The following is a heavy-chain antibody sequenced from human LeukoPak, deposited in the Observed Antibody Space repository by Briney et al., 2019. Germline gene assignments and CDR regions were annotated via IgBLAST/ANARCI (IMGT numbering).Heavy chain of an antibody. CDR1: GFTSSSYG. D-gene: IGHD3-3*01. Sequence: GRSLRLSCAASGFTSSSYGMHWVRQAPGKGLEWVAVISYDGSNKYYADSVKGRFTISRDNSKNTLYLQMNSLRAEDTAVYYCAKDRVWSLDYWGQGTLVTVSS. J-gene: IGHJ4*02. CDR3: AKDRVWSLDY. CDR2: ISYDGSNK. V-gene: IGHV3-30*18.